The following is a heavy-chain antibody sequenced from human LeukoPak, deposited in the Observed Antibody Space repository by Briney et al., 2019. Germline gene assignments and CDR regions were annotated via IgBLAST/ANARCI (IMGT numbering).Heavy chain of an antibody. CDR2: IKQDGSEK. CDR1: GFTFSSYW. V-gene: IGHV3-7*01. D-gene: IGHD3-3*02. CDR3: ARVGFLEWLFYYYYYMDV. Sequence: GGSLRLSCAASGFTFSSYWMGWVRQAPGKGLEWVANIKQDGSEKYYVDSVKGRFTISRDNAKNSLYLQMNSLRAEDTAVYYCARVGFLEWLFYYYYYMDVWGKGTTVTVSS. J-gene: IGHJ6*03.